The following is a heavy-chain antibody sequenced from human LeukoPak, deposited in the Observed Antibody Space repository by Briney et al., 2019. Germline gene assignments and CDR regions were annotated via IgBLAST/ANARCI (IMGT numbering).Heavy chain of an antibody. CDR2: ISHSGST. CDR3: ARGGSRIVVVVAARKPHYFDY. Sequence: SETLSLTCAVYGGSFSGYYWSWIRQPPGRGLEWIGEISHSGSTNYNPSLKSRVTISVDTSKNQFSLKPSSVTAADTAVYYCARGGSRIVVVVAARKPHYFDYWGQGTLVTVSS. D-gene: IGHD2-15*01. J-gene: IGHJ4*02. CDR1: GGSFSGYY. V-gene: IGHV4-34*01.